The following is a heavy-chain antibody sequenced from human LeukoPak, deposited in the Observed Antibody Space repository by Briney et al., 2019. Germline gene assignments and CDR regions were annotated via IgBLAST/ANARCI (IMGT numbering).Heavy chain of an antibody. CDR2: MCGTAGCT. V-gene: IGHV3-23*01. Sequence: PGGSLTLSCQASGFTFYMYAMSWVCQAPGKGLEWVASMCGTAGCTFYPDSVKGRFTISRDNSKNVLYLRMNSLTAEDTAIYYCAKDRPNFHENSGHYYRRDGDSWGQGTLVTVSS. CDR3: AKDRPNFHENSGHYYRRDGDS. J-gene: IGHJ5*01. CDR1: GFTFYMYA. D-gene: IGHD3-22*01.